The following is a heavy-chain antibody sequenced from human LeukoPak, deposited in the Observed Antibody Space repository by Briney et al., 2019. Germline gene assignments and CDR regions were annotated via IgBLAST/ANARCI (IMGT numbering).Heavy chain of an antibody. V-gene: IGHV4-4*07. CDR2: IYTSGST. CDR1: GGSISNYY. D-gene: IGHD5-18*01. J-gene: IGHJ4*02. Sequence: PSETLSLTCIVSGGSISNYYWSWIRQPAGKGLEWIGRIYTSGSTNYNPSLKSRVTMSVDTSKNQFSLKLSSVTAADTAVYYCARGQKYRNGYTVTELGSGYFAYWGQGTLVTVSS. CDR3: ARGQKYRNGYTVTELGSGYFAY.